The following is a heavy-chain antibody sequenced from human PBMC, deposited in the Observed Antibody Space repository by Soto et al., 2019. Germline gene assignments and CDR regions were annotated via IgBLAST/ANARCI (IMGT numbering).Heavy chain of an antibody. V-gene: IGHV4-30-4*01. CDR2: VYYTGST. CDR3: VRTARVRAVAPHGFAR. CDR1: GASIRSTDYY. Sequence: SETLSLPCTVSGASIRSTDYYWSWIRQAPGKGMEWIGHVYYTGSTYYNPSRMRRLTTAANTSKNQFTLKPTTATAAETPAYTCVRTARVRAVAPHGFARLGQGTKVTVSS. J-gene: IGHJ5*02. D-gene: IGHD2-21*02.